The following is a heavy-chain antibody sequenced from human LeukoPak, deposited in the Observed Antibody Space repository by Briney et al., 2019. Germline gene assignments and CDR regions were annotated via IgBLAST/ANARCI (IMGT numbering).Heavy chain of an antibody. CDR2: ISYDGSNK. J-gene: IGHJ4*02. CDR3: AKDLGGSGSYFFDY. Sequence: PGGSLRLSCAASGFTFSNYGMHWVRQAPGKGLEWVAVISYDGSNKYYTDSVKGRFTISRDNSKNTLYLQMNSLRAEDTAVYYCAKDLGGSGSYFFDYWGQGTLVTVSS. D-gene: IGHD3-10*01. V-gene: IGHV3-30*18. CDR1: GFTFSNYG.